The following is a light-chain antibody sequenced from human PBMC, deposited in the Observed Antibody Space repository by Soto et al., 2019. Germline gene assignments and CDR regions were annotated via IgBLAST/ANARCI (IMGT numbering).Light chain of an antibody. CDR1: QGISNY. CDR3: QTYNSAPYT. V-gene: IGKV1-27*01. Sequence: DIQMTQSPSSLSASVVDRVTITCRASQGISNYLAWYQQKPGKVPKLLIYAASTLQSGVPSRFSGSGSGTDFTLTISCLQPEDVASYYCQTYNSAPYTFGQGTKLELK. J-gene: IGKJ2*01. CDR2: AAS.